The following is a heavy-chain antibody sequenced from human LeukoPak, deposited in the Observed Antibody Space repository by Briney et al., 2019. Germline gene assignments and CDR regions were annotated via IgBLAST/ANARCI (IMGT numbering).Heavy chain of an antibody. D-gene: IGHD3-22*01. CDR1: GGTFSSYT. CDR2: IIPILGIA. CDR3: ARAHGTHSSGYYDY. J-gene: IGHJ4*02. V-gene: IGHV1-69*02. Sequence: SVKVSYKASGGTFSSYTISWVRQAPGQGLEWMGRIIPILGIANYAQKFQGRVTITADKSTSTAYVELSSLRSEDTAVYYCARAHGTHSSGYYDYWGQGTLVTVSS.